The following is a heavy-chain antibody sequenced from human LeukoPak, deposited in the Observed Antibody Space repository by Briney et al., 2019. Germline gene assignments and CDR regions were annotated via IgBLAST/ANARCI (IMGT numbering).Heavy chain of an antibody. CDR2: ICGSCGNT. V-gene: IGHV3-23*01. J-gene: IGHJ4*02. D-gene: IGHD2-21*01. Sequence: GGSLRLSCAASGFTFSNYAMSWVRQAPGKGLEWVSTICGSCGNTHYADSVKGRFTISRDNSKNTLYLQMNSLRAEDTAVYFCARDLTYCGGDCYPYYFDYWGQGTLVTVSS. CDR1: GFTFSNYA. CDR3: ARDLTYCGGDCYPYYFDY.